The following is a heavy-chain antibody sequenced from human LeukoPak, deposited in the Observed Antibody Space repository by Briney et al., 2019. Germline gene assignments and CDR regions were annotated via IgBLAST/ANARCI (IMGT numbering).Heavy chain of an antibody. D-gene: IGHD6-19*01. CDR3: ARERIALAGRGVDY. Sequence: ASVKVSCKASGYTFTGYYMHWVRQAPGQGLEWMGWINPNSGGTNYAQKFQGRVTMTGDTSISTAYMELSRLRSDDTAVYYCARERIALAGRGVDYWGQGTLVTVSS. J-gene: IGHJ4*02. V-gene: IGHV1-2*02. CDR2: INPNSGGT. CDR1: GYTFTGYY.